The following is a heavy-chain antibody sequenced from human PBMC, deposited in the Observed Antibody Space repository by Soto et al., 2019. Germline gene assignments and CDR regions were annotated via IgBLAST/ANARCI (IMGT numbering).Heavy chain of an antibody. CDR3: AKVAGGLGYFDL. D-gene: IGHD3-16*01. CDR2: ISATGGNI. J-gene: IGHJ2*01. CDR1: GFTFSDYA. V-gene: IGHV3-23*01. Sequence: PGGSLRLSCAASGFTFSDYAMTWVRQAPGKGLEWVATISATGGNIEYTDSLKGRFTISRDNSKNTLYLQLNGLTSDDTAVHYCAKVAGGLGYFDLRGRGTLVTVSS.